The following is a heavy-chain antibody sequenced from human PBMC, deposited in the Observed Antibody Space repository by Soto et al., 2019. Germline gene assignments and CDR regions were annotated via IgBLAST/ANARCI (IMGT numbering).Heavy chain of an antibody. D-gene: IGHD6-19*01. Sequence: PGGSLRLSCAASGFTFSNFSNSWMSWVRQAPGKGLEWVGLIKKKTDGGTTDFPAPLKDRFTISRDDSKDTLYLQMNSLKTEDTAVYYCTTVWPIAVAGLGFDYWGQGTLVTVSS. CDR1: GFTFSNFSNSW. J-gene: IGHJ4*02. CDR2: IKKKTDGGTT. CDR3: TTVWPIAVAGLGFDY. V-gene: IGHV3-15*01.